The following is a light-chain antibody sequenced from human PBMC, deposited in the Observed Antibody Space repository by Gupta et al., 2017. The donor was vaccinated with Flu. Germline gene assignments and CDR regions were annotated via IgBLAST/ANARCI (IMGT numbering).Light chain of an antibody. V-gene: IGKV1-39*01. CDR1: QSISSY. J-gene: IGKJ4*01. CDR2: AAS. CDR3: QQSDSTLLT. Sequence: DIQMTQSPSSLSASVGDRVTITYRASQSISSYLNWYQQKPGKAPKILIYAASSLQSGVPSRFSGSGSGTDFTLTISSLQPEDFATYYCQQSDSTLLTFGGGTKVEIK.